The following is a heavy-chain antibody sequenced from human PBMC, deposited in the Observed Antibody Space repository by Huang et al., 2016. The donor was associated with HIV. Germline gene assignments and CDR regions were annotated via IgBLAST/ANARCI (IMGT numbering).Heavy chain of an antibody. V-gene: IGHV5-51*01. CDR3: ARRLNSDHGGYFDY. CDR2: SCPGDSDN. J-gene: IGHJ4*02. D-gene: IGHD3-10*01. CDR1: GYSFTSYW. Sequence: EVQLVQSGAEVKKHGEFLKISCKGSGYSFTSYWVGWVRQMPGKGLEWMGISCPGDSDNRYSPSFQGQVTISADKSTSTAYLQWSSLKASDIAMYDCARRLNSDHGGYFDYWGQGTLVTVSS.